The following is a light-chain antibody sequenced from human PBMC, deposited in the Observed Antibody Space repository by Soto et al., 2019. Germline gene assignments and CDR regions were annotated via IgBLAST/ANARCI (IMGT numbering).Light chain of an antibody. CDR1: QSVSSY. CDR2: DAS. V-gene: IGKV3-11*01. Sequence: EIVLTQSPATLSLSPGERATLSCRASQSVSSYLLWYQQKPGQAPRLLIYDASNRASGTPARFSGSGSGTDHTLTISSLEPEDSAVYYCQQRSNWPITFGQGTRLEIK. CDR3: QQRSNWPIT. J-gene: IGKJ5*01.